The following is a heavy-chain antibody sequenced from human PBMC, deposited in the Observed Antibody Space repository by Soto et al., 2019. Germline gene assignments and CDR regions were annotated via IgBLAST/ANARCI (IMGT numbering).Heavy chain of an antibody. CDR3: ARRRGFNGWFDL. J-gene: IGHJ5*02. Sequence: QVQLVQSGAEVKKPGASVKVSCKASGYTFINYDINCVRQAPGQGLEWVGWMNPDSGNTGYAQNFQGRVTMTGNTSISSVYMELSSLTSEDTAVYYCARRRGFNGWFDLWGQGTLVTVSS. CDR2: MNPDSGNT. V-gene: IGHV1-8*01. CDR1: GYTFINYD. D-gene: IGHD2-8*01.